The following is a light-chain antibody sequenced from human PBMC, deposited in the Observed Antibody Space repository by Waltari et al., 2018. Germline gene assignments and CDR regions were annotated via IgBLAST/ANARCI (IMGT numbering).Light chain of an antibody. CDR2: EVS. CDR3: SSYAGSNKAI. V-gene: IGLV2-8*01. Sequence: QSALTQPPSASGSPGQSVTISCTGTSSDVGGDNYVSWYQQHPGKAPKLMIYEVSKRPSGVPDRFSGSKSGNTASLTVSGLQAEDEADYYCSSYAGSNKAIFGGGTKLTVL. J-gene: IGLJ2*01. CDR1: SSDVGGDNY.